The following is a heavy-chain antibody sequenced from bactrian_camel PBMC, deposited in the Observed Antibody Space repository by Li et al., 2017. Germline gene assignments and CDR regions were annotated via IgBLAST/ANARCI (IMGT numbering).Heavy chain of an antibody. CDR3: AAGRKMLACVWNY. Sequence: HVQLVESGGGSVQAGGSLKLSCTHPTYMFRKCAMGWYRQVPGTERELVSTIKPDGTMTYSDSVKGRFIISHDNEKNTLYLQMNDVKTEDTATYICAAGRKMLACVWNYWGQGTQVTVSS. CDR1: TYMFRKCA. CDR2: IKPDGTM. J-gene: IGHJ4*01. V-gene: IGHV3S53*01. D-gene: IGHD1*01.